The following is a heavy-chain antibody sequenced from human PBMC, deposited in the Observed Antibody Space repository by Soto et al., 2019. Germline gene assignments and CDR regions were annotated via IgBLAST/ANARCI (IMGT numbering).Heavy chain of an antibody. J-gene: IGHJ5*02. Sequence: GGSLRLSCAAAEFTCSSYAMSWVRQTPGKGLEWVSAISGSGGSTYYADSVKGRFTISRDNSKNTLYLQMNSLRAEDTAVYYCAKGTIAAAGRWYNWFDPWGQGTLVTVSS. CDR2: ISGSGGST. CDR3: AKGTIAAAGRWYNWFDP. D-gene: IGHD6-13*01. CDR1: EFTCSSYA. V-gene: IGHV3-23*01.